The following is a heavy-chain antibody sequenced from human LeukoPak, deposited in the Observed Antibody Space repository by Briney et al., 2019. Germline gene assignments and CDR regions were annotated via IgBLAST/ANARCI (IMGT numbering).Heavy chain of an antibody. CDR3: ARHRDYFDY. V-gene: IGHV4-39*01. J-gene: IGHJ4*02. CDR2: IYYSGST. Sequence: SETLSLTCAVYGGSFSSYYWGWIRQPPGKGLEWIGSIYYSGSTYYNPSLKSRVTISVDTSKNQFSLKLSSVTAADTAVYYCARHRDYFDYWGQGTLVTVSS. CDR1: GGSFSSYY.